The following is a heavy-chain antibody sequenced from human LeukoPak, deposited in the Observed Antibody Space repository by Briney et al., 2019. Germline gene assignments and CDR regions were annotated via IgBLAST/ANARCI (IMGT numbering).Heavy chain of an antibody. D-gene: IGHD3-22*01. CDR3: ATSYDSSGCD. J-gene: IGHJ4*02. CDR2: VKQDGSLQ. V-gene: IGHV3-7*01. Sequence: GGSLRLSCTASGFTFSSFWMARVRQAPGKGLEWVANVKQDGSLQHYGDSVKGRFTISRDNAKNSLYLQMNNLRAEDTALYYCATSYDSSGCDWGQGTLVTVSS. CDR1: GFTFSSFW.